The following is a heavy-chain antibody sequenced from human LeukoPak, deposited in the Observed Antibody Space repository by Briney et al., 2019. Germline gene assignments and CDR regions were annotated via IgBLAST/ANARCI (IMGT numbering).Heavy chain of an antibody. D-gene: IGHD5-12*01. CDR1: GGSFSGYY. J-gene: IGHJ4*02. V-gene: IGHV4-34*01. CDR3: ARGGDIVATNGEFDY. Sequence: SETLSLTCAVYGGSFSGYYWSWIRQPPGKGLEWIWEINHSGSTNYDPSLKSRVTISVDTSKNQFSLKLSSVTAADTAVYYCARGGDIVATNGEFDYWGQGTLVTVSS. CDR2: INHSGST.